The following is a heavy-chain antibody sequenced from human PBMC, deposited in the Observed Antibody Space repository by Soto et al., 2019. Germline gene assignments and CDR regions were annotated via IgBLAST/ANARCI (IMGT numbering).Heavy chain of an antibody. J-gene: IGHJ4*02. Sequence: SETLSLTCAVYGGSFSGYYWSWIRQPPGKGLEWIGEINHSGSTNYNPSLKSRVTISVDTSKNQFSLKLSSVTAADTAVYYCARRLLVPVRYFDSWGQGTLVTVSS. CDR1: GGSFSGYY. V-gene: IGHV4-34*01. CDR3: ARRLLVPVRYFDS. CDR2: INHSGST. D-gene: IGHD2-2*01.